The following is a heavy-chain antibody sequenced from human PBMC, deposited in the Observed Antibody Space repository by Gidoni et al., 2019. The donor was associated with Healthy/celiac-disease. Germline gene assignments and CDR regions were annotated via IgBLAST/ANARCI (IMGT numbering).Heavy chain of an antibody. CDR2: MNPNSGTR. D-gene: IGHD6-13*01. CDR1: GYTFTSYD. V-gene: IGHV1-8*01. Sequence: QVQLVQSGAEARKPGASVQVSCKASGYTFTSYDINWVRQATGQGLEWMGWMNPNSGTRGYAQKFRGRVTMTRDTSIGTAYMELSSLRSEDTAVYYCARGSYGIAAAGTYDYWGQGTQVTVSS. CDR3: ARGSYGIAAAGTYDY. J-gene: IGHJ4*02.